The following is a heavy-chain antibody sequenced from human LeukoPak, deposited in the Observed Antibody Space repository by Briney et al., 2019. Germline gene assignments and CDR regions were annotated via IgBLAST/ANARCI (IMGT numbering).Heavy chain of an antibody. CDR1: GFTFSSYG. D-gene: IGHD2-2*02. J-gene: IGHJ6*03. CDR3: AKRSGPEYCSSTSCYSYYMDV. CDR2: IRYDGSNK. Sequence: GGSLSLSCAAAGFTFSSYGVHWVRQASGKGLESVAFIRYDGSNKYYAYSVKGRFTISRDNSKNTLYLQMNSLRAEDTAVYYCAKRSGPEYCSSTSCYSYYMDVRGKGTTVTISS. V-gene: IGHV3-30*02.